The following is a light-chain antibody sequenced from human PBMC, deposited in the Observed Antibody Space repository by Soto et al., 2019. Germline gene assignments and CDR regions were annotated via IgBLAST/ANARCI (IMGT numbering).Light chain of an antibody. CDR3: QQYDSSPKT. V-gene: IGKV3-20*01. Sequence: EIVLTQSPGTLSLSPGEGATLSCRASQSVGRNYLARYQQKPGQAPRLFIYAASSRATGIPDRFSGSVSGTGFTLTISRLEPEDFAVYYCQQYDSSPKTFGQGTKVDIK. CDR1: QSVGRNY. J-gene: IGKJ1*01. CDR2: AAS.